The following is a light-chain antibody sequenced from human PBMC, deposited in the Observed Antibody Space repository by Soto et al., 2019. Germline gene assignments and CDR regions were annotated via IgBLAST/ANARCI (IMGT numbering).Light chain of an antibody. V-gene: IGKV3-20*01. Sequence: EIVLTQSPGTLSLSPGERVTLSCRASQSVTSTYLAWYQQKSGQAPRLLIYGASSRATGIPDRFSGSGSGTDFTLTISRLEPEDFAVYYCQQYGSSLYTFGQGTKLEIK. CDR3: QQYGSSLYT. J-gene: IGKJ2*01. CDR1: QSVTSTY. CDR2: GAS.